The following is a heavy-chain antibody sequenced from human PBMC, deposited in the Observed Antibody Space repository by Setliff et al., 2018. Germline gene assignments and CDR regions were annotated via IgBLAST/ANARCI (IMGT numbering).Heavy chain of an antibody. V-gene: IGHV1-2*06. D-gene: IGHD6-25*01. J-gene: IGHJ4*02. CDR3: ARDLYNSGSEY. CDR2: INPNSGAT. CDR1: GYPFTDYY. Sequence: GASVKVSCKTSGYPFTDYYIHWVRQAPGQGLEWMGRINPNSGATNFAQKFQGRVTMTRDTSISTAYMDLSRLRSDDTAVYYCARDLYNSGSEYWGQGTLVTVS.